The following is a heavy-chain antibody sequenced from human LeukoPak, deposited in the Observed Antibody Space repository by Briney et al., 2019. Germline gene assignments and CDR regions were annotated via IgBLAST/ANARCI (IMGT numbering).Heavy chain of an antibody. D-gene: IGHD6-13*01. J-gene: IGHJ4*02. CDR1: GGSFSGYY. Sequence: SEILSLTCAVSGGSFSGYYWNWIRQSPGKGLEWIGEINHSGSTHYNPSLKSRVTISVDTSQKQFSLRLTSVTAADTAVYYCARGRYLTTSGGAAAGFLDYWGQGSLVTVST. V-gene: IGHV4-34*01. CDR2: INHSGST. CDR3: ARGRYLTTSGGAAAGFLDY.